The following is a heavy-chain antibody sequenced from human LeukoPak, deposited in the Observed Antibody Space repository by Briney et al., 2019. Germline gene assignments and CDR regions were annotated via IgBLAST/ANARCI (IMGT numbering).Heavy chain of an antibody. D-gene: IGHD6-19*01. CDR1: GGSFSGYY. Sequence: SETLSLTCAVYGGSFSGYYWSWIRQPPGKGLEWIGESNHSGSTNYNPSLKSRVTISVDTSKNQFSLKLSSVTAADTAVYYCARGYSSGWSKRLYYFDYWGQGTLVTVSS. CDR2: SNHSGST. V-gene: IGHV4-34*01. CDR3: ARGYSSGWSKRLYYFDY. J-gene: IGHJ4*02.